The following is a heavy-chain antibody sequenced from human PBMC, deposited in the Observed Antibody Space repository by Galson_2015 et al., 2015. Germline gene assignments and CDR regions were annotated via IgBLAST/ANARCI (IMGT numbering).Heavy chain of an antibody. CDR2: IKQDGSEK. CDR3: ARDDDSGYDSFYFDY. J-gene: IGHJ4*02. D-gene: IGHD5-12*01. Sequence: SLRLSCAASGFTFSSYWMSWVRQAPGKGLEWVANIKQDGSEKYYVDPVKGRFTISRDNAKNSLYLQMNSLRAEDTAVYYCARDDDSGYDSFYFDYWGQGTLVTVSS. CDR1: GFTFSSYW. V-gene: IGHV3-7*03.